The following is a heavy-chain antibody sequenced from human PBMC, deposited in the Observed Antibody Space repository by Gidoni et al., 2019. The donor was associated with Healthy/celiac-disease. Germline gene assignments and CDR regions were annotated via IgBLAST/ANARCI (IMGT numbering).Heavy chain of an antibody. CDR1: GYTLTELS. CDR3: ATAASRGPGYYYYGMDV. CDR2: FDPEDGET. J-gene: IGHJ6*02. V-gene: IGHV1-24*01. D-gene: IGHD2-2*01. Sequence: QVQLVQSGAAVKKPGASVKVSCKVSGYTLTELSMHWVRQAPGQGLEWMGGFDPEDGETIYAQKFQGRVTMTEDTSTDTAYMELSSLRSEDTAVYYCATAASRGPGYYYYGMDVWGQGTTVTVSS.